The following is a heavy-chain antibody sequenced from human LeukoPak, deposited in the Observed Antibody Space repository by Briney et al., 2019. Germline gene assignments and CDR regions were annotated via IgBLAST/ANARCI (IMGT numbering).Heavy chain of an antibody. V-gene: IGHV3-23*01. CDR1: GFTFRSYT. CDR3: AKASIGGSAYDV. CDR2: INQNGDAT. D-gene: IGHD1-14*01. Sequence: GGSLRLSCAASGFTFRSYTMGWARQAPGKGLDWVSDINQNGDATYYADSVRGRFTISRDNSRSTLYLQMSSLRDDDTALYYCAKASIGGSAYDVWGQGTMVTVSS. J-gene: IGHJ3*01.